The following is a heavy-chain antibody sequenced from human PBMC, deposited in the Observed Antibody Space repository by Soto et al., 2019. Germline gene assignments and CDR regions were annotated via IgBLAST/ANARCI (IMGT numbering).Heavy chain of an antibody. Sequence: SETLSLTCPVSGTSINSSNHYWSWIRQHPGKGLEWIGYIYYTGSTFYNPSLRSRITISMDTSQNLLSLTVSSVTAADTAVYYCAAAPNLFWFDYWGQVALVTVS. D-gene: IGHD3-3*01. V-gene: IGHV4-31*03. CDR2: IYYTGST. CDR1: GTSINSSNHY. J-gene: IGHJ4*02. CDR3: AAAPNLFWFDY.